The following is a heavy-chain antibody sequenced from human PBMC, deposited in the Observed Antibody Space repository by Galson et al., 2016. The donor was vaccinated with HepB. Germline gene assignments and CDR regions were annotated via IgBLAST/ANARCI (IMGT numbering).Heavy chain of an antibody. CDR1: GFSFSDYY. Sequence: SLRLSCAASGFSFSDYYTSWIRQAPGKGLEWISYITGSGSAIYYADSVKGRFTISRDNNKNSLDLQMNSLRVEDTAVYYCARDGTVAPGYWGQGTLVTVAS. CDR2: ITGSGSAI. V-gene: IGHV3-11*01. CDR3: ARDGTVAPGY. D-gene: IGHD6-19*01. J-gene: IGHJ1*01.